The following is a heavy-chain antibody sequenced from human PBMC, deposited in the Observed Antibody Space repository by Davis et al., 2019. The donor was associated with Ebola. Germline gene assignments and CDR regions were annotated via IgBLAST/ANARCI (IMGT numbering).Heavy chain of an antibody. J-gene: IGHJ5*02. CDR1: GYSFTSYW. CDR3: ARRYYYDSSGYYNNWFDP. D-gene: IGHD3-22*01. CDR2: IYPGDSDT. V-gene: IGHV5-51*01. Sequence: GESLKISCKGSGYSFTSYWIGWVRQMPGKGLEWMGIIYPGDSDTRYSPSFQGQVTISADKSISTAYLQWSSLKASDTAMYYCARRYYYDSSGYYNNWFDPWGQGTLVTVSS.